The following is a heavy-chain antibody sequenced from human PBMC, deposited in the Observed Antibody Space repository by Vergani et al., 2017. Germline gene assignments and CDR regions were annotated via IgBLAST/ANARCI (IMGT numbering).Heavy chain of an antibody. CDR2: ISYSGST. CDR1: GDSISSSSYY. V-gene: IGHV4-39*01. J-gene: IGHJ5*02. D-gene: IGHD2-8*01. CDR3: ARHKSALLIWFDP. Sequence: QLQLQESGPGLVKPSETLSLTCTVPGDSISSSSYYWAWFSHPPGKGLEGIGGISYSGSTYYNPSLKSRVTVTGDTSKNQFSLKLSSVTVADTAVYYCARHKSALLIWFDPWGQGTLVTVSS.